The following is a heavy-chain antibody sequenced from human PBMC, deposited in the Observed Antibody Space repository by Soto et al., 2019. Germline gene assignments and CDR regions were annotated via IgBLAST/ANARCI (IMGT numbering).Heavy chain of an antibody. CDR2: IYHSGST. Sequence: SETLSLTCAVSGYSISSGYYWGWIRQPPGKGLEWIGSIYHSGSTYYNPSLKSRVTISVDTSKNQFSLKLSSVTAADTAVYYCARESSGYSDYWGQGTLDTSPQ. D-gene: IGHD3-22*01. CDR1: GYSISSGYY. CDR3: ARESSGYSDY. V-gene: IGHV4-38-2*02. J-gene: IGHJ4*02.